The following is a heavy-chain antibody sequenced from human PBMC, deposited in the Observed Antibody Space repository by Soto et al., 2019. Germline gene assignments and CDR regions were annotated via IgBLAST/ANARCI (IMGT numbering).Heavy chain of an antibody. Sequence: GGSLTLACAAAGFTFSRDAMSCVRQAAGGGLEWVSSIIGRVGNTNYAHTVKGRFTISRDNSTNTLYLQMNSLRAEDTAVYYCAKRGTYYYDSFYGMDVWGQGTPVTVSS. CDR3: AKRGTYYYDSFYGMDV. D-gene: IGHD3-22*01. CDR1: GFTFSRDA. J-gene: IGHJ6*02. V-gene: IGHV3-23*01. CDR2: IIGRVGNT.